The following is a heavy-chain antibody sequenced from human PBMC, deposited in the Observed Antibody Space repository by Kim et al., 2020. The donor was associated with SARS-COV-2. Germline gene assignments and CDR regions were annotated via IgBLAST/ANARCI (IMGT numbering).Heavy chain of an antibody. CDR1: GFTFSSYG. CDR2: ISYDGSNK. V-gene: IGHV3-30*18. CDR3: AKDRAADY. D-gene: IGHD2-15*01. J-gene: IGHJ4*02. Sequence: GGSLRLSCAASGFTFSSYGMHWVRQAPGKGLEWVAVISYDGSNKYYADSVKGRFTISRDNSKNTLYLQMNSLRAEDTAVYYCAKDRAADYWGQGTLVTVS.